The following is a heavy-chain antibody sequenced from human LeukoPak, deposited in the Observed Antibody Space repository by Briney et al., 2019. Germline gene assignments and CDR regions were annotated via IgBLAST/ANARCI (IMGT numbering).Heavy chain of an antibody. J-gene: IGHJ4*02. Sequence: GGSLRLSCAASGFTFHDHTMHWGRQAPGKGLEWVANIKQDGSEKYYVDSVKGRFTISRDNAKNSLYLQMNSLRAEDTAVYYCARTYYDILTGYNPYFDYWGQGTLVTVSS. D-gene: IGHD3-9*01. V-gene: IGHV3-7*01. CDR3: ARTYYDILTGYNPYFDY. CDR2: IKQDGSEK. CDR1: GFTFHDHT.